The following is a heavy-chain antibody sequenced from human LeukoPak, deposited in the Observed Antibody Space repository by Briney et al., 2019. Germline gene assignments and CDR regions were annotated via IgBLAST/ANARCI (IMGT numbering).Heavy chain of an antibody. CDR3: ANGPTYYYDSSGYPDY. CDR1: GFTFSDYA. J-gene: IGHJ4*02. V-gene: IGHV3-23*01. Sequence: GGSLTLSCAASGFTFSDYAMSWVRQAPGKGLEWVSAISGSGGSTYYADSVKGRFTISRDNSKNTLYLQMNSLRAEDTAVYYCANGPTYYYDSSGYPDYWGQGTLVTVSS. CDR2: ISGSGGST. D-gene: IGHD3-22*01.